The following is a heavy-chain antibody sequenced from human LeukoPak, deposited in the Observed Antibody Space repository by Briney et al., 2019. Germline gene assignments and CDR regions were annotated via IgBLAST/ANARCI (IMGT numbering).Heavy chain of an antibody. Sequence: GGSLRLSCAAFGFTFSTYWMSWVRQAPGKGLEWVSAIRDSGSSTHYADSVKGRFTTSRDNSKNTLFLQMNSLRAEDTAIYYCAKYGPQDSGSSHFDYWGQGALVTVSS. D-gene: IGHD1-26*01. J-gene: IGHJ4*02. CDR1: GFTFSTYW. V-gene: IGHV3-23*01. CDR2: IRDSGSST. CDR3: AKYGPQDSGSSHFDY.